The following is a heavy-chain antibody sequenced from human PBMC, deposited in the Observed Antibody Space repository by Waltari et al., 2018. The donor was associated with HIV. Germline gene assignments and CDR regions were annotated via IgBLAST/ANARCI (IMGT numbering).Heavy chain of an antibody. D-gene: IGHD3-22*01. CDR3: AKDFDTSGLPYVVIDS. Sequence: EVKLVQSGGGLVQPGGSLRLSCTASGVMCRSHSLSWVRQTPGKGLQWVSTISGSGSHTYHADSAKGRFTISRDNSENTLFLQMTRLRVEDTARYFCAKDFDTSGLPYVVIDSWGQGTLVTVSS. CDR1: GVMCRSHS. CDR2: ISGSGSHT. J-gene: IGHJ4*02. V-gene: IGHV3-23*04.